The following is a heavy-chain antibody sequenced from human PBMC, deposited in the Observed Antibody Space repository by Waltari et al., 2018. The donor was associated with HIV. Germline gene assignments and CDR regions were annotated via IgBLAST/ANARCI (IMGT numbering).Heavy chain of an antibody. J-gene: IGHJ4*02. CDR3: VRSGVRELLD. CDR2: INTKTGNP. CDR1: GSTFTNHG. Sequence: QVQLVHSASELKKPGASVMVSCKASGSTFTNHGIHWVRQAPGQGLEWMGWINTKTGNPTYAQGFTGRLVFSLDTSITTAYLQIKSLQAEDTAIYYCVRSGVRELLDWGQGTLVTVSS. V-gene: IGHV7-4-1*02. D-gene: IGHD3-10*01.